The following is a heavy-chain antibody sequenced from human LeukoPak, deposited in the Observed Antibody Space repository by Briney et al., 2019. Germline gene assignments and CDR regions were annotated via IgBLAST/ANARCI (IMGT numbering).Heavy chain of an antibody. V-gene: IGHV3-23*01. D-gene: IGHD3-3*01. CDR2: ISGSGGST. CDR3: ARDLENYDFWSGYYRAYGMDV. Sequence: GGSLRLSCAASGFTFSSYAMSWVRQAPGKGLEWVSAISGSGGSTYYADSVKGRFTISRDNSKNTLYLQMNSLRAEDTAVYYCARDLENYDFWSGYYRAYGMDVWGQGTTVTVSS. J-gene: IGHJ6*02. CDR1: GFTFSSYA.